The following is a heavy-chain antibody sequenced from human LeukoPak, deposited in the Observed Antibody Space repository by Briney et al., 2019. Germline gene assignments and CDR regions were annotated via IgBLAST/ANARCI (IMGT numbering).Heavy chain of an antibody. CDR2: ISAYNGNT. CDR3: ARTYGDYVGY. Sequence: ASVKVSCKASGYTFTGYYMHWVRQAPGQGLEWMGWISAYNGNTNYAQKLQGRVTMTTDTSTSTAYMELRSLRSDDTAVYYCARTYGDYVGYWGQGTLVTVSS. V-gene: IGHV1-18*04. D-gene: IGHD4-17*01. CDR1: GYTFTGYY. J-gene: IGHJ4*02.